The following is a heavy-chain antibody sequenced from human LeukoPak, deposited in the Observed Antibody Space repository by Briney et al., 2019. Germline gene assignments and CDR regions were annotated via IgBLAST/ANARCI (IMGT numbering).Heavy chain of an antibody. V-gene: IGHV3-23*01. D-gene: IGHD3-22*01. Sequence: GGSLRLSCTTSGFTFGDYAMTWVRQAPGKGLEWVSAISGSGGSTYYADSVKGRFTISRDNSKNTLYLQMNSLRAEDTAVYYCAKASAMIVVVSKHFDYWGQGTLVTVSS. CDR3: AKASAMIVVVSKHFDY. CDR1: GFTFGDYA. J-gene: IGHJ4*02. CDR2: ISGSGGST.